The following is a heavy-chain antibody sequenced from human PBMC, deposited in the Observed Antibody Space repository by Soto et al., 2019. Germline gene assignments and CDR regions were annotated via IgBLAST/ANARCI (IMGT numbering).Heavy chain of an antibody. CDR1: GFTFSSYG. CDR3: ARDPRGSGSYYVDY. J-gene: IGHJ4*02. Sequence: QVQLVESGGGVVQPGRSLRLSCAASGFTFSSYGMHWVRQAPGKGLEWVAVIWYDGSNKYYADSVKGRFTISRDNSKNTLYLQMNSLRAEDTAVYYCARDPRGSGSYYVDYWGQGTLVTVSS. CDR2: IWYDGSNK. V-gene: IGHV3-33*01. D-gene: IGHD1-26*01.